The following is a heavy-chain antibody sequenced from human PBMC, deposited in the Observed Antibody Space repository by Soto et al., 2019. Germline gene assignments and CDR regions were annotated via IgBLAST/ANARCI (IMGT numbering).Heavy chain of an antibody. CDR2: IYYSGST. D-gene: IGHD3-3*01. CDR1: GGCISSGDYY. Sequence: QVHLQESGPGLVKPSQTLSLTCTVSGGCISSGDYYWSWIRQPPGKGLEWIGYIYYSGSTYYNPSLKSRVTISVDTSKNQFSLKLSSVTAADTAVYYCARDRDFWSGAHSWFDPWGQGTLVTVSS. V-gene: IGHV4-30-4*01. CDR3: ARDRDFWSGAHSWFDP. J-gene: IGHJ5*02.